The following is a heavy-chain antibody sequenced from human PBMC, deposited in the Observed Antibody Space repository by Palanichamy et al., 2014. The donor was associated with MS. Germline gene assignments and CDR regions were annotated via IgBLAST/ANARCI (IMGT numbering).Heavy chain of an antibody. J-gene: IGHJ6*02. D-gene: IGHD2-8*01. V-gene: IGHV1-69*01. CDR1: GGTFSSYA. CDR3: ARSGGHCTNGVCPYYYYYYAMDV. CDR2: IIPMFGTT. Sequence: QVQLVQSGAEVREPGSSVKVSCKASGGTFSSYALSWVRQAPGQGLEWMGGIIPMFGTTNYAQTFQGRVTITADEATSSAYMELSALRSEDTAVYYCARSGGHCTNGVCPYYYYYYAMDVWGQGTTVTVSS.